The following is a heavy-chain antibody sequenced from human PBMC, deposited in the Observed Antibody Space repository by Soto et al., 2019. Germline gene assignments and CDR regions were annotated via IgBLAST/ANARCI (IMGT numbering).Heavy chain of an antibody. CDR3: ARGGPESDY. Sequence: QVQLVQSGAEVKKPGSSVKVSCKASGGTFSSYALSWVRQAPGQGLEWMGGIIPMSGATNYAQKFQGRVTCTADESTNTAYLELTSLRSEDTAVYYCARGGPESDYWGQGTLVTVSS. CDR1: GGTFSSYA. CDR2: IIPMSGAT. J-gene: IGHJ4*02. V-gene: IGHV1-69*12. D-gene: IGHD1-26*01.